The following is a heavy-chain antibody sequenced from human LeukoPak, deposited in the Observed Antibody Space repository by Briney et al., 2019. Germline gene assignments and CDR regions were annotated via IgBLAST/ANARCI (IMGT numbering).Heavy chain of an antibody. CDR1: GYTFTGYY. CDR3: ARHSLPGTTPFDY. V-gene: IGHV1-2*02. D-gene: IGHD1-1*01. CDR2: INPNSGGT. Sequence: SVQVSCKASGYTFTGYYMHWVRQAPGQGLEWMGWINPNSGGTNYAQKFQGRVTMTRDTSTSTFYMELSSLRSEDTAVYYCARHSLPGTTPFDYWGQGTLVTVSS. J-gene: IGHJ4*02.